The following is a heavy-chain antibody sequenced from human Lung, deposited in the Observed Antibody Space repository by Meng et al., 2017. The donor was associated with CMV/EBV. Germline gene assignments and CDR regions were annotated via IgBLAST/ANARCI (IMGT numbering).Heavy chain of an antibody. D-gene: IGHD7-27*01. V-gene: IGHV1-2*02. J-gene: IGHJ4*02. CDR3: ARDNNWGPDY. Sequence: SXXVSCKASGYTFTAHYFHWVRQAPGQGFEWMGWIHPHRGDTNYAQQFQGRVTLTRDTSINTGYMELTRLTSDDTAVYYCARDNNWGPDYWGQGPLVTVSS. CDR1: GYTFTAHY. CDR2: IHPHRGDT.